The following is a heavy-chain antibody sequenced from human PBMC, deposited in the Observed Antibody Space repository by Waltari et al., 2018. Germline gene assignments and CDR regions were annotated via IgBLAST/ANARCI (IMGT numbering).Heavy chain of an antibody. CDR1: GFTFSSYS. Sequence: EVQLVDSGGGWVQPGGSLRLSGAASGFTFSSYSMTWVRRAPGKGLEWVSYISSSSSTIYYVDSVKGRFTISRDNADNSLYLQMNSLRAEDTAVYYCARGRNNGRSGYDIWGQGTMVTVSS. V-gene: IGHV3-48*01. D-gene: IGHD3-22*01. J-gene: IGHJ3*02. CDR2: ISSSSSTI. CDR3: ARGRNNGRSGYDI.